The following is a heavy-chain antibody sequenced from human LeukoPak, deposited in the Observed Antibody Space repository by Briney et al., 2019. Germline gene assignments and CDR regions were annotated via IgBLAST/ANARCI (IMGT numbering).Heavy chain of an antibody. CDR1: RFTFSSYS. CDR3: AKARGEQNGGSNY. D-gene: IGHD2-15*01. Sequence: GGSLRLSCAASRFTFSSYSMSWVRQAPGKGLEWVSAISGSADITHYADTVKGRFTISRDNSKNTLYLQMNSLRAEDTAVYYCAKARGEQNGGSNYWGQGTQVIVSS. V-gene: IGHV3-23*01. CDR2: ISGSADIT. J-gene: IGHJ4*02.